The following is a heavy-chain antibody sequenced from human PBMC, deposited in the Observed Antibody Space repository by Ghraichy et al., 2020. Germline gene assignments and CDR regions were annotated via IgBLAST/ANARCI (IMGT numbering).Heavy chain of an antibody. D-gene: IGHD3-10*01. CDR2: IYTGGST. V-gene: IGHV3-66*02. J-gene: IGHJ4*02. CDR1: GFTVSSNY. Sequence: GGSLRLSCAASGFTVSSNYMTWVRQAPGKGLEWVSVIYTGGSTYYADSVKGRFSISRDNSKNMLYLQMNSLRPEDTAVYYCAKGLGDRSAFDYWGQGTLVTVSS. CDR3: AKGLGDRSAFDY.